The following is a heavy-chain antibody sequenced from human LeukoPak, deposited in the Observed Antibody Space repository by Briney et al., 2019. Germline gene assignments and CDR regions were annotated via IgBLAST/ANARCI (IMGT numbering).Heavy chain of an antibody. J-gene: IGHJ4*02. CDR1: GGSFSGYY. D-gene: IGHD6-13*01. Sequence: SETLSLTCAVYGGSFSGYYWSWIRQPPGKGLEWIGEINHSGSTNYNPSLKSRVTISVDTSKNQFPLKLSSVTAADTAVYYCARVAAAGNFDYWGQGTLVTVSS. CDR3: ARVAAAGNFDY. V-gene: IGHV4-34*01. CDR2: INHSGST.